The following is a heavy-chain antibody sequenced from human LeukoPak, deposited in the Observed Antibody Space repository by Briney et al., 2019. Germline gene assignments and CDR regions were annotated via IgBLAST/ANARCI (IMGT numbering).Heavy chain of an antibody. CDR2: IYHSGST. V-gene: IGHV4-4*02. D-gene: IGHD6-13*01. CDR3: ARDGQQQLNYFDY. Sequence: PSETLSLTCAVSGGSFSSSNWWSWVRQPPGKGLEWIGEIYHSGSTNYNPSLKSRVTISVDKSQNQFSLKLSSVTAADTAVYYCARDGQQQLNYFDYWGQGTLVTVSS. J-gene: IGHJ4*02. CDR1: GGSFSSSNW.